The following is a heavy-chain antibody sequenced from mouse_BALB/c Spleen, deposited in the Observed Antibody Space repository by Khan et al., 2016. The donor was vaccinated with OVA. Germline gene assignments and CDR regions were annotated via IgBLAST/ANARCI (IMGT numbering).Heavy chain of an antibody. CDR3: ARLAYYYNSEGFAY. Sequence: EVELVESGGDLVKTGGSLKLSCAASGFTFSTYGMSWVRQTPDKRLEWVATISSGGHYTYYIDSVKGRFTISRDNAKNILYLQMTSLRSEDTAMYYCARLAYYYNSEGFAYWGQGPLVTVSA. D-gene: IGHD1-1*01. V-gene: IGHV5-6*01. CDR2: ISSGGHYT. CDR1: GFTFSTYG. J-gene: IGHJ3*01.